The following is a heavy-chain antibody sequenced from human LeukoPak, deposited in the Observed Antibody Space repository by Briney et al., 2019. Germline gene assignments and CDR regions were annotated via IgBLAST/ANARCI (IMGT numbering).Heavy chain of an antibody. CDR3: AKDKDGANYYDSSGYFDY. CDR1: XFXXSSXA. CDR2: XXXSGGST. D-gene: IGHD3-22*01. Sequence: GGSLRLSCAASXFXXSSXAMXXVRQXXXXXXXXVXAXXXSGGSTYYADSVKGRFTISRDNSKNTLYLQMNSLRAEDTAVYYCAKDKDGANYYDSSGYFDYWGQGTLVTVSS. J-gene: IGHJ4*02. V-gene: IGHV3-23*01.